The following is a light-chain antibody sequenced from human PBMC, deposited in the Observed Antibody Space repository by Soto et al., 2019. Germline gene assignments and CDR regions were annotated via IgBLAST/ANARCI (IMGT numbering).Light chain of an antibody. CDR1: SGHSSYA. CDR2: LNSDGSH. V-gene: IGLV4-69*01. Sequence: QPVLTQSPSASASLGASVKLTCTLSSGHSSYAIAWHQQQPEKGPRYLMKLNSDGSHSKGDGIPDRFSGSSSGADRYLTISSLQSEDEADYYCQTWGTGILVFGGGAKLTVL. J-gene: IGLJ2*01. CDR3: QTWGTGILV.